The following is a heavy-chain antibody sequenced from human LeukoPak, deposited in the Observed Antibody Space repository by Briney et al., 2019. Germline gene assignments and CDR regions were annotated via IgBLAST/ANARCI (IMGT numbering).Heavy chain of an antibody. CDR3: ARSPSQAMYYDFWSGSIGNWFDP. V-gene: IGHV4-39*01. D-gene: IGHD3-3*01. Sequence: SETLSLTCTVSGGSISSYYWGWIRQPPGKGLEWIGSIYYSGSTYYNPSLKSRATISVDTSKNQFSLKLSSVTAADTAVYYCARSPSQAMYYDFWSGSIGNWFDPWGQGTLVTVSS. CDR2: IYYSGST. J-gene: IGHJ5*02. CDR1: GGSISSYY.